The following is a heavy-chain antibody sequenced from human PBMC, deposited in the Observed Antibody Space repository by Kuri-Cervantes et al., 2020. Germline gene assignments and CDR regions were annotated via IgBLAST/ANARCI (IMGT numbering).Heavy chain of an antibody. Sequence: GESLKISCAASGFTFSSYGMHWVRQAPGKGLEWVAVISYDGSNKYYADSVKGRFTISRDNSKNTLYLQMNSLRAEDTAVYHCAKGTASGNFDLWGRGTLVTVSS. J-gene: IGHJ2*01. CDR2: ISYDGSNK. D-gene: IGHD1-26*01. V-gene: IGHV3-30*18. CDR1: GFTFSSYG. CDR3: AKGTASGNFDL.